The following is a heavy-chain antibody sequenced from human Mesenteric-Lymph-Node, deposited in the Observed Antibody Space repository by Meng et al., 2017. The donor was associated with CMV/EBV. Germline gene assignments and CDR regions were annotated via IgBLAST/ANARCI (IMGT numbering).Heavy chain of an antibody. CDR2: FYTDGST. CDR3: ATHSGGY. CDR1: GFTFSIYA. Sequence: GESLKISCATSGFTFSIYAMSWVRQAPGKGLEWVSVFYTDGSTYHADSVKGRFTISRDISRNTLFLQMNSLRATDTAIYYCATHSGGYWGQGTLVTVSS. J-gene: IGHJ4*02. V-gene: IGHV3-23*03.